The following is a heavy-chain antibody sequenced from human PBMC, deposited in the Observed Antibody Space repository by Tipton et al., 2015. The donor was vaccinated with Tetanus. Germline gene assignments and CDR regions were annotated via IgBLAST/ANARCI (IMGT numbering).Heavy chain of an antibody. Sequence: NYAMSWVRQAPGKGLEWVSTVRNRGDATYYADSVKGRFTISRDSSESTLYLQMNGLRPEDTAVYFCAKDYSSSSWTWSRRYFDLWGRGTLVAVSS. D-gene: IGHD6-6*01. CDR2: VRNRGDAT. CDR1: NYA. CDR3: AKDYSSSSWTWSRRYFDL. J-gene: IGHJ2*01. V-gene: IGHV3-23*01.